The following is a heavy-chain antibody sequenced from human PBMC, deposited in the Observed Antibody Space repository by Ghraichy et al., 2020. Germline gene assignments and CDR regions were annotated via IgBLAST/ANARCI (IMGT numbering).Heavy chain of an antibody. V-gene: IGHV4-4*02. D-gene: IGHD6-19*01. J-gene: IGHJ2*01. CDR3: ARWVVRPGPPYVWYFDL. CDR2: IYHSGGT. Sequence: SETLSLTCAVSGGSISSSDWWSWVRQPPGKGLEWIGEIYHSGGTNCNPSLKSRVTISVDKSKNQFFLKLSSVTAADTAVYYCARWVVRPGPPYVWYFDLWGRGTLVTVSS. CDR1: GGSISSSDW.